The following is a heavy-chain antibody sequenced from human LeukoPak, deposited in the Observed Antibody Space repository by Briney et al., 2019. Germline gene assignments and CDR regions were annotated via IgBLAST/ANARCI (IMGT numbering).Heavy chain of an antibody. CDR2: IYYSGST. V-gene: IGHV4-39*07. Sequence: RSSETLSLTCTVSGGSISSSSYYWGWIRQPPGKGLEWIGSIYYSGSTYYNPSLKSRVTISVDTSKNQFSLKLSSVTAADTAVYYCARASGISMIVVVMTDFDYWGQGTLVTVSS. CDR3: ARASGISMIVVVMTDFDY. J-gene: IGHJ4*02. CDR1: GGSISSSSYY. D-gene: IGHD3-22*01.